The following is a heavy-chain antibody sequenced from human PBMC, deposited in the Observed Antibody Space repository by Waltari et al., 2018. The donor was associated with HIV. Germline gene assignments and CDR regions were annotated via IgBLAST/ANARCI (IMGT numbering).Heavy chain of an antibody. J-gene: IGHJ3*02. CDR2: ISGSGGST. Sequence: EMQLLESGGGLAQPGGSLRLSCAASGFTFSSYAMSWVRQAPGKGLEWVSAISGSGGSTYYADSVKGRFTISRDNSKNTLYLQMNTLRAEDTAVYYCAKGQTTVMAFDIWGQGTMVTVSS. D-gene: IGHD4-4*01. V-gene: IGHV3-23*01. CDR3: AKGQTTVMAFDI. CDR1: GFTFSSYA.